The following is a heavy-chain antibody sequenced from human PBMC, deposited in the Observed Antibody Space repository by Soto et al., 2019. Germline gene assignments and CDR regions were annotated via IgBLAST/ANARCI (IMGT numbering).Heavy chain of an antibody. J-gene: IGHJ4*02. CDR3: ARIPLRYCISTSCYPFFDY. V-gene: IGHV2-5*02. Sequence: QITLKESGPTLVKPTQTLTLTCTFSGFSLSTSGVGVGWIRQPPGKALEWLALIYWDDDKRYSPSLKSRLTSTKDTSKTQVVLTMTNMDPVDTATYYCARIPLRYCISTSCYPFFDYWGQGTLVTVAS. CDR1: GFSLSTSGVG. CDR2: IYWDDDK. D-gene: IGHD2-2*01.